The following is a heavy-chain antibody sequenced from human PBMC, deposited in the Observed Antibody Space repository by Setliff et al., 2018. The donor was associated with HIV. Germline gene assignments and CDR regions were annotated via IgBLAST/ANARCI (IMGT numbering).Heavy chain of an antibody. V-gene: IGHV3-74*01. J-gene: IGHJ4*02. Sequence: GGSLRLSCAASGFTFSSYWMHWVRQAPGKGLVWVSRINSDGSSTSYADSVKGRFTISRDNAKNSLYLQMNSLTAEDTAVYYCVREVVRTLDYWGQGTLVTVSS. D-gene: IGHD2-15*01. CDR3: VREVVRTLDY. CDR1: GFTFSSYW. CDR2: INSDGSST.